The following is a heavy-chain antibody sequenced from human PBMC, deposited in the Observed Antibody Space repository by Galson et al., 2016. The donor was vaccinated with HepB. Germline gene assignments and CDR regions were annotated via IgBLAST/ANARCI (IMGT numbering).Heavy chain of an antibody. CDR1: GGSISTYY. CDR3: ARDSAGSFEL. D-gene: IGHD3-10*01. CDR2: IYYSGST. V-gene: IGHV4-59*01. J-gene: IGHJ2*01. Sequence: ETLSLTCTVSGGSISTYYWNWIRQPPGKGLEWIGYIYYSGSTNYNPSLKSRVTLSVDTSKNQFSLKLTSVTAADTAVYYCARDSAGSFELWGRGTLVTVSS.